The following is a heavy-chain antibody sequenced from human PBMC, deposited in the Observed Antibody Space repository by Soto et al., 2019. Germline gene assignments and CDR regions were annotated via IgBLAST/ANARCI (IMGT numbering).Heavy chain of an antibody. CDR2: IRRTSSTI. CDR1: GFTFSSSS. D-gene: IGHD4-17*01. CDR3: ARIFSDYPYYYYYYGMDV. Sequence: GGSLRLSCAASGFTFSSSSMNWVRQAPGKGLEWVSYIRRTSSTIYYADSVKGRFTISRDNSKNTLYLQMNSLRAEDTAVYYCARIFSDYPYYYYYYGMDVWGQGTTVTVSS. V-gene: IGHV3-48*01. J-gene: IGHJ6*02.